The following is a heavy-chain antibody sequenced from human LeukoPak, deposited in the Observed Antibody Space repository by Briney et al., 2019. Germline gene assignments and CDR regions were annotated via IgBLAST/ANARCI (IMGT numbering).Heavy chain of an antibody. D-gene: IGHD2-8*01. CDR3: ARDLEYCTNGVCHFDY. V-gene: IGHV1-18*01. CDR2: ISGYNGDT. J-gene: IGHJ4*02. Sequence: ASVKVSCKASGYTFTSYGISWVRQAPGQGLEWMGWISGYNGDTNYAQNLQGRVTMTTDTSPSTAYMELRSLRSDDTAVYYCARDLEYCTNGVCHFDYWGQGTLVTVSS. CDR1: GYTFTSYG.